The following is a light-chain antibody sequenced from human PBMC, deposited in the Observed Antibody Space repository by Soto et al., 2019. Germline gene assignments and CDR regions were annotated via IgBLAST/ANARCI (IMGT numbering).Light chain of an antibody. CDR1: QSISSY. CDR2: AAS. CDR3: QQYDNPNLTVT. J-gene: IGKJ4*01. V-gene: IGKV1-33*01. Sequence: DIQMTQSPSSLSASVGDRVTITCRASQSISSYLNWYQQKPGKAPKLLIYAASSLQSGVPSRFSGSGSETDFTFTISSLQPEDIATYYCQQYDNPNLTVTFGGGTKVDI.